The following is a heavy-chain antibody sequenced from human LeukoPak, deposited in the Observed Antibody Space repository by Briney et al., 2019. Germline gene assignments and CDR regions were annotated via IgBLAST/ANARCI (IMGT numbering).Heavy chain of an antibody. CDR3: ARGGLMVVVPAARKLFDY. D-gene: IGHD2-2*01. Sequence: SETLSLTCAVYGGSFSGYYWSWMRQPPGKGLEWIGEISHSGSTNYNPSLKSRVTISVDTSKNQFSLKLSSVTAADTAVYYCARGGLMVVVPAARKLFDYWGQGTLVTVSS. J-gene: IGHJ4*02. V-gene: IGHV4-34*01. CDR2: ISHSGST. CDR1: GGSFSGYY.